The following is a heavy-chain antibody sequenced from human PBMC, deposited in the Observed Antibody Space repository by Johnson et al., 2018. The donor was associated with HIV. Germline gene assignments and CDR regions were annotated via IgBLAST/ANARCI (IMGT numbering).Heavy chain of an antibody. J-gene: IGHJ3*02. Sequence: VQLVESGGGLVKPGGSLRLSCVASGFTFSNAWMSWVRQAPGKGLEWVGRIKSKTDGGTTDYAAPVKGRFTISRDDSKNTLYLQMNSLKTEDTAVYYCTTAPSNWGNAFDIWGQGTMVIVSS. CDR3: TTAPSNWGNAFDI. V-gene: IGHV3-15*01. CDR2: IKSKTDGGTT. CDR1: GFTFSNAW. D-gene: IGHD7-27*01.